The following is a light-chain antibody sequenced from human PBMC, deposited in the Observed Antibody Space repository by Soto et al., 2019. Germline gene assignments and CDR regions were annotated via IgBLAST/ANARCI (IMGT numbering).Light chain of an antibody. CDR3: GSWDSSLSAYV. V-gene: IGLV1-51*01. J-gene: IGLJ1*01. Sequence: VLTQPPSVSAAPGQKVTISCSGSSSNIGGNSVSWYQQLPGTAPKLLIYDDNKRPSGIPDRFSGSKSGTSATLGITGFQTGDEADYYCGSWDSSLSAYVFGTGTKGTVL. CDR1: SSNIGGNS. CDR2: DDN.